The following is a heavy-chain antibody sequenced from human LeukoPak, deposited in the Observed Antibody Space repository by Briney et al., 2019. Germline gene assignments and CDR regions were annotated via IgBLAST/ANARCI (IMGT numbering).Heavy chain of an antibody. CDR1: GGTFSSYA. D-gene: IGHD1-26*01. CDR2: IIPILGIA. V-gene: IGHV1-69*04. J-gene: IGHJ4*02. CDR3: ARIGSYFPLFDY. Sequence: ASVTVSCKASGGTFSSYAISWVRQAPGQGLEWMGRIIPILGIANYAQKFQGRVTITADKSTSTAYMELSSLRSEDTAVYYCARIGSYFPLFDYWGQGTLVTVSS.